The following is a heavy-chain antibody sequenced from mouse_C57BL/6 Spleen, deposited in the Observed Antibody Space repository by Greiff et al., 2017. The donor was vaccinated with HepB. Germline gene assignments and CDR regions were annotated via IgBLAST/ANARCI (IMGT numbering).Heavy chain of an antibody. CDR2: ISDGGSYT. J-gene: IGHJ1*03. CDR1: GFTFSSYA. CDR3: ARSYSNYPWYFDV. Sequence: EVQRVESGGGLVKPGGSLKLSCAASGFTFSSYAMSWVRQTPEKRLEWVATISDGGSYTYYPDNVKGRFTISRDNAKNNLYLQMSHLKSEDTAMYYCARSYSNYPWYFDVWGTGTTVTVSS. D-gene: IGHD2-5*01. V-gene: IGHV5-4*01.